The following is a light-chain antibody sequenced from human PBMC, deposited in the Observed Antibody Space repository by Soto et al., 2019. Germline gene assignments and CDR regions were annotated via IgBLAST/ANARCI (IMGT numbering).Light chain of an antibody. J-gene: IGLJ1*01. CDR3: ATWDDSLNGFYV. CDR1: TSNIGSNY. V-gene: IGLV1-47*01. Sequence: QLVLTQPPSASGTPGQGVTISCSGSTSNIGSNYVYWYQQLPGTAPKLLIYRNNQRPSGVPDRFSGSKSGTSASLAISGLRSDDEADYFCATWDDSLNGFYVFGTGTKLTAL. CDR2: RNN.